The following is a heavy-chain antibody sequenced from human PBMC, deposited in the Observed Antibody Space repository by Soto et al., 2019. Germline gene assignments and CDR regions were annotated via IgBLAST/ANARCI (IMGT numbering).Heavy chain of an antibody. D-gene: IGHD6-6*01. CDR3: ARSKIIAARPYYFDY. CDR2: IWYDGSNK. V-gene: IGHV3-33*01. CDR1: GFTFSSYG. J-gene: IGHJ4*02. Sequence: QVQLVESGGGVVQPGRSLRLSCAASGFTFSSYGMHWVRQAPGKGLEWVAVIWYDGSNKYYADPVKGRFTISRDNSKNTLYLQMNSLRAEDTAVYYCARSKIIAARPYYFDYWGQGTLVTVSS.